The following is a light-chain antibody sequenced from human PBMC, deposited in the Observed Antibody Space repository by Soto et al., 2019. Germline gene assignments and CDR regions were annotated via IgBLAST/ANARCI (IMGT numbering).Light chain of an antibody. CDR1: QTVSSN. Sequence: EMVVTQSPATLSLSPGERATLSCRASQTVSSNLAWYQQKPGQAPRLLIYAASSRATGIPDRFSGGGSGTDFTLTISRLEPEDFAVYYCQQCGSSPWTFGQGTKVDIK. J-gene: IGKJ1*01. CDR2: AAS. CDR3: QQCGSSPWT. V-gene: IGKV3-20*01.